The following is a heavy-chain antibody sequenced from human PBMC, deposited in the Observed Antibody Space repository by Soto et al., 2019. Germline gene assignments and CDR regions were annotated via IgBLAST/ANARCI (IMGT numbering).Heavy chain of an antibody. V-gene: IGHV3-23*01. J-gene: IGHJ4*02. CDR2: ISGSGDST. CDR1: GFSFRNHA. CDR3: AKDPNSSSSWYGTHLDD. Sequence: EVQLMESGGGLVQPGGSLRLSCAASGFSFRNHAMAWVRQAPGKGLEWVSAISGSGDSTYYADSVKGRFTISRDNSKNTLYRQMNSLRTEDTVVYYCAKDPNSSSSWYGTHLDDWGQGTLVTVSS. D-gene: IGHD6-13*01.